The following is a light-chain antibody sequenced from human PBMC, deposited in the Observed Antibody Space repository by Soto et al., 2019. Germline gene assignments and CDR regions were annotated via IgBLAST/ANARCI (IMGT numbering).Light chain of an antibody. J-gene: IGKJ2*01. Sequence: DIVLTQTRLSSPVTLRQPASISCRSSQSLVHIDGNTYFNWLQQRPVQPPRLLIYKISNRFPGVPDRFSGSGAGTDFTLKISRVEAEEVGVYYCRQSTQSYTFGQGTRLEIK. CDR2: KIS. CDR1: QSLVHIDGNTY. V-gene: IGKV2-24*01. CDR3: RQSTQSYT.